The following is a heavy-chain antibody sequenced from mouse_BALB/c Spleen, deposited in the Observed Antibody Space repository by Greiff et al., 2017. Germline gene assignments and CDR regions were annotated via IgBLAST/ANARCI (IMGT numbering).Heavy chain of an antibody. CDR3: ARSLLGRGFAY. D-gene: IGHD4-1*01. V-gene: IGHV5-17*02. CDR1: GFTFSSFG. Sequence: EVQVVESGGGLVQPGGSRKLSCAASGFTFSSFGMHWVRQAPEKGLEWVAYISSGSSTIYYADTVKGRFTISRDNPKNTLFLQMTSLRSEDTAMYYCARSLLGRGFAYWGQGTLVTVSA. J-gene: IGHJ3*01. CDR2: ISSGSSTI.